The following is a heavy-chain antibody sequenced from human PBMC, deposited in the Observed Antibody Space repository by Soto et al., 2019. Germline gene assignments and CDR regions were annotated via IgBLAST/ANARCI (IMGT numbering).Heavy chain of an antibody. V-gene: IGHV3-11*01. CDR3: AGAAAARPAGWF. Sequence: QVQLVESGGGLVKPGGSLRLSCAASGFTFGDYYMSWIRQAPGKGLEWVSYISSSGSSTYYVDSVKGRFTISRDNAKNSLDLQMDSPGAEDTAREYWAGAAAARPAGWFWGPGTLVTVSS. CDR1: GFTFGDYY. D-gene: IGHD3-10*01. J-gene: IGHJ1*01. CDR2: ISSSGSST.